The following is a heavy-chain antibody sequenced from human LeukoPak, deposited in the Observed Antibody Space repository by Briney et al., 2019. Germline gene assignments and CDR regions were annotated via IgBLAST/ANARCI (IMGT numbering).Heavy chain of an antibody. CDR2: IHFSGST. CDR1: GGSISSYY. D-gene: IGHD3-16*01. V-gene: IGHV4-59*01. Sequence: PSETLSLTCTVSGGSISSYYWSWIRQPPGKGLEWIGYIHFSGSTNYNPSLKSRVTISVDTSKNQFSLKLSSVTAADTAVYYCAREFWGGATDVWGKGTTVSVSS. J-gene: IGHJ6*04. CDR3: AREFWGGATDV.